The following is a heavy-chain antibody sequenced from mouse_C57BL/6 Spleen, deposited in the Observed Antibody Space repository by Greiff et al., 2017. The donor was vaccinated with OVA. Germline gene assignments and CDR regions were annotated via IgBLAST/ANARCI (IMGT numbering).Heavy chain of an antibody. J-gene: IGHJ4*01. CDR3: ARVAYYYYAMDY. CDR2: INYDGSST. CDR1: GFTFSDYY. V-gene: IGHV5-16*01. Sequence: EVMLVASEGGLVQPGSSMKLSCTASGFTFSDYYMAWVRQVPEKGLEWVANINYDGSSTYYLDSLKSRFIISRDNAKNILYLQMSSLKSEDTATYYCARVAYYYYAMDYWGQGTSVTVSS. D-gene: IGHD6-5*01.